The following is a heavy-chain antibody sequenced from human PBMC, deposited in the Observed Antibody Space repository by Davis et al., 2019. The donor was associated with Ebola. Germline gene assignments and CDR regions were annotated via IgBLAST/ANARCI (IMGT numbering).Heavy chain of an antibody. CDR2: IYYSGST. CDR3: ARGPPFDP. V-gene: IGHV4-31*03. Sequence: PSETLSLTCSVSGDSISSGDYYWTWIRQPPGKGLEWIGYIYYSGSTYYNPSLKSRVTISVDTSKNQFSLKLSSVTAADTAVYYCARGPPFDPWGQGTLVTVSS. J-gene: IGHJ5*02. CDR1: GDSISSGDYY.